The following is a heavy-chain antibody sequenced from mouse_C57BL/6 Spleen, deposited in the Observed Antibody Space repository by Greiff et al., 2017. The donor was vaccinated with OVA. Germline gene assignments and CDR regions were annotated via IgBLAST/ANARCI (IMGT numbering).Heavy chain of an antibody. D-gene: IGHD1-1*01. CDR1: GFTFSSYA. J-gene: IGHJ1*03. CDR2: ISSGGDYI. CDR3: TRDHYYGSSFGDV. V-gene: IGHV5-9-1*02. Sequence: EVQLVESGEGLVKPGGSLKLSCAASGFTFSSYAMSWVRQTPEKRLEWVAYISSGGDYIYYADTVKGRFTISRDNARNTLYLQMSSLKSEDTAMYYCTRDHYYGSSFGDVWGTGTTVTVSS.